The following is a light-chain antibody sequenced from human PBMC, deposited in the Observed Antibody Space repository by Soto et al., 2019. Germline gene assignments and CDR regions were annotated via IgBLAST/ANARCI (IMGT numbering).Light chain of an antibody. J-gene: IGKJ1*01. Sequence: EIVLRRAPATLSFSPGDTATLSCRANQSVSSNLAWYQQKPGQAPRLLIYGASSRATGIPDRFSGSGSGTDFTLTISRLEPEDFAVYYCQQYNSSPWTFGQGTKVDIK. CDR2: GAS. CDR3: QQYNSSPWT. CDR1: QSVSSN. V-gene: IGKV3-20*01.